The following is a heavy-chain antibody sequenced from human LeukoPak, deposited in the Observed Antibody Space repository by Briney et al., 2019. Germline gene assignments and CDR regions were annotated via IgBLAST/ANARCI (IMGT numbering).Heavy chain of an antibody. Sequence: PVKVSCKGSGGTFSSYAIRWVRQAPGQELEWMEGIIPIFGTANYAQKFQGRVTITTDESTSTAYMELSSLRSEDTAVYYCARGTFLEWLPFEYYFDYWGQRTLVTVSS. CDR3: ARGTFLEWLPFEYYFDY. V-gene: IGHV1-69*05. J-gene: IGHJ4*02. CDR2: IIPIFGTA. CDR1: GGTFSSYA. D-gene: IGHD3-3*02.